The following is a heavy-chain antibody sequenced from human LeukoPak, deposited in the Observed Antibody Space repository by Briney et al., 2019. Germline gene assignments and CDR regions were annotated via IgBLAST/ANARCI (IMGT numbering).Heavy chain of an antibody. CDR2: IYYSGST. J-gene: IGHJ6*02. V-gene: IGHV4-59*01. CDR3: ARCVYDILTGYSNYGMDV. D-gene: IGHD3-9*01. Sequence: SETLSLTCTVSGGSNSSYYWSWIRQPPGKGLEWIGYIYYSGSTNYNPSLKSRVTISVDTSKNQFSLKLSSVTAADTAVYYCARCVYDILTGYSNYGMDVWGQGTTVTVSS. CDR1: GGSNSSYY.